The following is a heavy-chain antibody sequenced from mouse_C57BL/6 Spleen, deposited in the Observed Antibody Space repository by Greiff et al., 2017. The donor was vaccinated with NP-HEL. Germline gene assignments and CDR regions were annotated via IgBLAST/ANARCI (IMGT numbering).Heavy chain of an antibody. Sequence: EVQLQQSGPELVKPGDSVKISCKASGYSFTGYFMNWVMQSHGKSLEWIGRINPYNGDTFYNQKFKGKATLTVDKSSSTAHMELWSLTSEDSAVYYCARGIDRNYAMDYWGQGTSVTVSS. CDR2: INPYNGDT. CDR3: ARGIDRNYAMDY. V-gene: IGHV1-20*01. CDR1: GYSFTGYF. J-gene: IGHJ4*01.